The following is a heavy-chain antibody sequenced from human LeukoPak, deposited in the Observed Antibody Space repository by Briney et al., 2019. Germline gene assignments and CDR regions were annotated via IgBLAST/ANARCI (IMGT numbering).Heavy chain of an antibody. V-gene: IGHV4-31*03. CDR1: GGSISSGGYY. CDR3: ARGRNRITMIVRNWFDP. D-gene: IGHD3-22*01. J-gene: IGHJ5*02. Sequence: TSQTLSLTCTVSGGSISSGGYYWSWIRQHPGKGLEWIGYIYYSGSTYYNPSLKSRVTISVDTSKNQFSLKLSSVTAADTAVYYCARGRNRITMIVRNWFDPWGQGTLVTVSS. CDR2: IYYSGST.